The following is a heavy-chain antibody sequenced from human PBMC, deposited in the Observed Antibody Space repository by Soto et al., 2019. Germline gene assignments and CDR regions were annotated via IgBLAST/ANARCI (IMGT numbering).Heavy chain of an antibody. J-gene: IGHJ4*02. D-gene: IGHD2-15*01. V-gene: IGHV4-39*01. CDR2: IYYSGST. Sequence: SETLSLTCTVSGGSISSRSYYWGWIRQPPGKGLEWIGSIYYSGSTYYNPSLKSRVTISVDTSKNQFSLKLSSVTAADTAVYYCARHAPLSYCSGGSCSDFPQTDFDYWGQGTLVTVSS. CDR1: GGSISSRSYY. CDR3: ARHAPLSYCSGGSCSDFPQTDFDY.